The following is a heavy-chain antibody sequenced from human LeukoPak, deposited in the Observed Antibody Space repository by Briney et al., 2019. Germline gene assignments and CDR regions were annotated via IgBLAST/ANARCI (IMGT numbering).Heavy chain of an antibody. D-gene: IGHD2-2*02. J-gene: IGHJ5*02. Sequence: SETLSLTCTVSGGSISSGDYYWSWIRQPPGKGLEWIGYIYYSGSTYYNPSLKSRATISVDTSKNQFSLKLSSVTAADTAVYYCARAPETYCSSTSCYRGYNWFDPWGQGTLVTVSS. V-gene: IGHV4-30-4*08. CDR2: IYYSGST. CDR1: GGSISSGDYY. CDR3: ARAPETYCSSTSCYRGYNWFDP.